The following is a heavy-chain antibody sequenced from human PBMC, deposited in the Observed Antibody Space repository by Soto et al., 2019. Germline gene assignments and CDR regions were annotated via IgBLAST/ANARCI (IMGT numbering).Heavy chain of an antibody. CDR2: ISWDGGST. D-gene: IGHD5-18*01. CDR3: AKDRGYGPYFDY. V-gene: IGHV3-43*01. J-gene: IGHJ4*02. Sequence: ESGGVVVQPGGSLRLSCAASGFTFDDYTMHWVRQAPGKGLEWVSLISWDGGSTYYADSVKGRFTISRDNSKNSLYLQMNSLRTEDTALYYCAKDRGYGPYFDYWGQGTLVTVSS. CDR1: GFTFDDYT.